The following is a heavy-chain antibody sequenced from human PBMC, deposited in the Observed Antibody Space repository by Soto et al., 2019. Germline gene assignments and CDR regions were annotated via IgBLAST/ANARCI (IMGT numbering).Heavy chain of an antibody. D-gene: IGHD3-9*01. CDR2: IYWDDDK. CDR1: GFSLSTSGVG. J-gene: IGHJ4*02. CDR3: AHADTYGSTGCASDY. V-gene: IGHV2-5*02. Sequence: QITLKESGPTLVKPTQTLTLTCTFSGFSLSTSGVGVGWIRRPPGKALEWLALIYWDDDKRYRPSLRGRLTITKDTSKRQVVLTLTNVDPVDTATYYCAHADTYGSTGCASDYWGQGTLVTVSS.